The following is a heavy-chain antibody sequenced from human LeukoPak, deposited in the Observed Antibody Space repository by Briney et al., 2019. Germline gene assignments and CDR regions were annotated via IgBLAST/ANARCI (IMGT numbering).Heavy chain of an antibody. CDR2: ISAYNGNT. D-gene: IGHD3-10*01. CDR1: GYTFTSYG. CDR3: ATEGFGDLTHYYGMDV. V-gene: IGHV1-18*01. J-gene: IGHJ6*02. Sequence: ASVKVSCKASGYTFTSYGISWVRQAPGQGLEWMGWISAYNGNTNYAQKLQGRVTMTEDTSTDTAYMELSSLRSEDTAVYYCATEGFGDLTHYYGMDVWGQGTTVTVSS.